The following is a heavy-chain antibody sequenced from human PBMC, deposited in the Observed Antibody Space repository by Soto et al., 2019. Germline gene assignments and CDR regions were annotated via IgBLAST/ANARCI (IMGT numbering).Heavy chain of an antibody. CDR3: ARDPSGYYGMDV. CDR2: INAGKGNR. CDR1: GYTFTSYA. V-gene: IGHV1-3*01. J-gene: IGHJ6*02. D-gene: IGHD3-10*01. Sequence: QVKLVQSGAEVKKPGASVKVSCKASGYTFTSYAMHWVRQAPGQRLEWMGWINAGKGNRKYSQKFQGRVTITRETSASTAYMERSSLRSEDTAVYYCARDPSGYYGMDVWGQGTTVTVSS.